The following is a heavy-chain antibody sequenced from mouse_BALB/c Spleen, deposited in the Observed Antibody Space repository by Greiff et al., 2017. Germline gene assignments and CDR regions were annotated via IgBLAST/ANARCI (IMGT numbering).Heavy chain of an antibody. Sequence: VQLKESGPELVKPGASVKISCKASGYTFTDYNMHWVKQSHGKSLEWIGYIYPYNGGTGYNQKFKSKATLTVDNSSSTAYMELRSLTSEDSAVYYCARLGYGAFAYWGQGTLVTVSA. CDR2: IYPYNGGT. D-gene: IGHD2-2*01. J-gene: IGHJ3*01. CDR3: ARLGYGAFAY. V-gene: IGHV1S29*02. CDR1: GYTFTDYN.